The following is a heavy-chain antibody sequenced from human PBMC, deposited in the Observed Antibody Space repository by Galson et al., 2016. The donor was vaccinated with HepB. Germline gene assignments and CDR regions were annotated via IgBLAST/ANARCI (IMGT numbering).Heavy chain of an antibody. CDR3: ARSYLLGRGFAR. CDR1: GDSVSNNNAG. Sequence: CAISGDSVSNNNAGWYWIRQSPSRGLECLGRTFYRSNWQNDYAESVKSRITINPDTSKNEFSLHLSSVTPEDTAVYYCARSYLLGRGFARWGPGTPVTVSS. V-gene: IGHV6-1*01. CDR2: TFYRSNWQN. J-gene: IGHJ4*02. D-gene: IGHD3-10*01.